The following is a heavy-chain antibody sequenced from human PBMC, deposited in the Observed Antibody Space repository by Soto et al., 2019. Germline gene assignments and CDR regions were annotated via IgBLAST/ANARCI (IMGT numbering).Heavy chain of an antibody. D-gene: IGHD4-17*01. CDR2: IIPIFGTA. Sequence: SGKVCCKASGGTLSSYAISWGRQAPGQGLEWMGGIIPIFGTANYAQKFQGRVTITADESTSTAYMELSSLRSEDTAVYYCARCDNGDYGTHDAFDIWGQGTMVTVSS. J-gene: IGHJ3*02. V-gene: IGHV1-69*01. CDR3: ARCDNGDYGTHDAFDI. CDR1: GGTLSSYA.